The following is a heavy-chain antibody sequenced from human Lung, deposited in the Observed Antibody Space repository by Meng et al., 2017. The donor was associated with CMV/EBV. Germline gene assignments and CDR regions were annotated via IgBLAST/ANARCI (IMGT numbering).Heavy chain of an antibody. CDR2: ISSSSSYI. CDR3: ARSEAYRSSWYGDD. V-gene: IGHV3-21*01. D-gene: IGHD6-13*01. CDR1: GFTFSTYS. Sequence: SCAASGFTFSTYSMNWVRQAPGKGLEWVSSISSSSSYIYYVDSVKGRFTISRDNAKNSLYLQMNSLRAEDTAVYYCARSEAYRSSWYGDDWGQGXLVTVSS. J-gene: IGHJ4*02.